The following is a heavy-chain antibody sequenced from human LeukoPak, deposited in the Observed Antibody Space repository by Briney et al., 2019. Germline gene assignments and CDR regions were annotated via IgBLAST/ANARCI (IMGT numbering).Heavy chain of an antibody. CDR1: GGSVSSGSYY. J-gene: IGHJ3*02. Sequence: PSETLSLTCTASGGSVSSGSYYWSWIRQPPGKGLEWIGYIYYSGSTNYNPSLKSRVTISVDTSKNQFSLKLSSVTAADTAVYYCARWWELKRGDAFDIWGQGTMVTVSS. V-gene: IGHV4-61*01. CDR2: IYYSGST. D-gene: IGHD1-26*01. CDR3: ARWWELKRGDAFDI.